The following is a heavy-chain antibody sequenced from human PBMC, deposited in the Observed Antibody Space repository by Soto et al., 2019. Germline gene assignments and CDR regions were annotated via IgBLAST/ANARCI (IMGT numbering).Heavy chain of an antibody. CDR3: ARGLSSGWSLRGIDFDY. CDR2: INAGNGNT. J-gene: IGHJ4*02. Sequence: ASVKVSCKASGYTFTSYAMHGVRQAPGQRLEWMGWINAGNGNTKYSQRFQGRVTITRDTSASTAYMELSSLRSEDTAVYYCARGLSSGWSLRGIDFDYWGQGTLVTVSX. CDR1: GYTFTSYA. V-gene: IGHV1-3*01. D-gene: IGHD6-19*01.